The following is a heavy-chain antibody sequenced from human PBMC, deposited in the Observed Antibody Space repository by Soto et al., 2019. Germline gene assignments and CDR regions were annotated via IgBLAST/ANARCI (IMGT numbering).Heavy chain of an antibody. D-gene: IGHD6-13*01. V-gene: IGHV4-59*08. CDR2: IYYSGGT. J-gene: IGHJ6*02. CDR3: ARYSSSWPYYYGMDV. CDR1: GGSISSYY. Sequence: QVQLQESGPGLVKPSETLSLTCTVSGGSISSYYWSWIRQPPGKGLEWIGYIYYSGGTNYNPSLKSRVTISVDTSKNQFSLKMSSVTAADTAVYYCARYSSSWPYYYGMDVWGQGTTVTVSS.